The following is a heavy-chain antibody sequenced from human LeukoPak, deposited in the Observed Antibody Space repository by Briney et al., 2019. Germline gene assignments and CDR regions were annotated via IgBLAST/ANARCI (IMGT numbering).Heavy chain of an antibody. D-gene: IGHD3-22*01. Sequence: PSETLSLTCIVSSGFISSYYWSWIRQTPGKGLEWIAVINYSGRIKYNPSLQSRVSISLDTSKNHFSLQLRSVMAADTAVYYCARLVDYDHSSDPDIFDIWGQGTIVSIS. CDR3: ARLVDYDHSSDPDIFDI. V-gene: IGHV4-59*01. J-gene: IGHJ3*02. CDR2: INYSGRI. CDR1: SGFISSYY.